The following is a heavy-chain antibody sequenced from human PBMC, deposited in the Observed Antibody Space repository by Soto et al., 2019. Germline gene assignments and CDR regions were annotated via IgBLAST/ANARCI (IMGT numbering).Heavy chain of an antibody. J-gene: IGHJ6*02. CDR2: IYHSGST. V-gene: IGHV4-4*02. Sequence: SETLSLTCAVSGGSISSSNWWSWVRQPPGKGLEWIGEIYHSGSTNYNPSLKSRVTISVDKSKNQFSLKLSSVTAADTAVYFCASAYGTSWYAGMGVWGQGNPVTVYS. CDR1: GGSISSSNW. D-gene: IGHD6-13*01. CDR3: ASAYGTSWYAGMGV.